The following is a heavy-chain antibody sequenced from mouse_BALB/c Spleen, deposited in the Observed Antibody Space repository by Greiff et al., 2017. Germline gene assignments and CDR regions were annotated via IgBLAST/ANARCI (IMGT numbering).Heavy chain of an antibody. CDR3: ARAYYRYNYAMDY. D-gene: IGHD2-14*01. CDR1: GYTFTSYW. CDR2: INPSTGYT. J-gene: IGHJ4*01. V-gene: IGHV1-7*01. Sequence: VQLQQSGAELAKPGASVKMSCKASGYTFTSYWMHWVKQRPGQGLEWIGYINPSTGYTEYNQKFKDKATLTADKSSSTAYMQLSSLTSEDSAVYYCARAYYRYNYAMDYWGQGTSVTVSS.